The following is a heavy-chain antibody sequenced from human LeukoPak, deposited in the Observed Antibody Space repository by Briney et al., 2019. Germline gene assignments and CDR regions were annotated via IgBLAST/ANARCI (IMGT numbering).Heavy chain of an antibody. CDR2: IYPGDSDT. Sequence: GESLKISCKGFGYSFSDYWIGWVRQMPGKGLEWVGIIYPGDSDTRYSPSLQGQVTISADKSISTVYLQWSSLKASDTAVYYCARTLQSYGHNYFDPWGQGTLVTVSS. D-gene: IGHD5-18*01. CDR1: GYSFSDYW. V-gene: IGHV5-51*01. CDR3: ARTLQSYGHNYFDP. J-gene: IGHJ5*02.